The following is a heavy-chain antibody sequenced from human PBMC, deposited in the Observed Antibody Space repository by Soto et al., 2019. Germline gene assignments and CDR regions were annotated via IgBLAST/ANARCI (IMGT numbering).Heavy chain of an antibody. J-gene: IGHJ5*02. D-gene: IGHD4-17*01. Sequence: QVQLQESGPGLVKPSQTLSLTCTVSGGSISSGDYYWSWIRQPPGTGLEWIGYIFYSGSTYYNPSLKSRVTISVDTSKNQCSLRLSSVTAADTAVYYCARTLDYGGMSSWGQGTLVTVSS. V-gene: IGHV4-30-4*01. CDR3: ARTLDYGGMSS. CDR2: IFYSGST. CDR1: GGSISSGDYY.